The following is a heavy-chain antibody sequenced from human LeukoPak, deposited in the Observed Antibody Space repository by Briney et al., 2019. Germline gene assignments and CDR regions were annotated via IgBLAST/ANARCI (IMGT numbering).Heavy chain of an antibody. CDR1: GDTFSSYA. D-gene: IGHD3-3*01. CDR2: YIPILGIA. V-gene: IGHV1-69*10. CDR3: AREPTITIFGVVISYYFDY. J-gene: IGHJ4*02. Sequence: SVKVSCKASGDTFSSYAICWVRHAPVHGLEWMGGYIPILGIANYAQKFRGRVTITAHKSTSTAYMELSSLRSEDTAVYYCAREPTITIFGVVISYYFDYWGQGTLVTVSS.